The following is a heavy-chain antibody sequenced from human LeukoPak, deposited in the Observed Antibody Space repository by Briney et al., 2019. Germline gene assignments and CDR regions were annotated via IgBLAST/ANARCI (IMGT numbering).Heavy chain of an antibody. Sequence: PGGSLRLSCAASGFTFSSYWMSWVRQAPGKGLEWVANIKQDGSEKYYVDSVKGRFTISRDNSKNTLYLQMNSLRTEDTAMYYCAKDLYGSGWYNYFDPWGQGTLVTVSS. CDR1: GFTFSSYW. CDR3: AKDLYGSGWYNYFDP. J-gene: IGHJ5*02. CDR2: IKQDGSEK. V-gene: IGHV3-7*01. D-gene: IGHD6-19*01.